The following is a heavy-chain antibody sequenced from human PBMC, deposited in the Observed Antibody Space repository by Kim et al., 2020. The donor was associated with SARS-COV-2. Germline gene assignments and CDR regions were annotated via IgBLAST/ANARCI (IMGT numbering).Heavy chain of an antibody. Sequence: GGSLRLSCAASGFTFSSYSMNWVRQAPGKGLEWVSSISSSSSYIYYADSVKGRFTISRDNAKNSLYLQMNSLRAEDTAVYYCARDGADRYCSGGSCNDAFDIWGQGTMVTVSS. V-gene: IGHV3-21*01. J-gene: IGHJ3*02. CDR1: GFTFSSYS. CDR3: ARDGADRYCSGGSCNDAFDI. D-gene: IGHD2-15*01. CDR2: ISSSSSYI.